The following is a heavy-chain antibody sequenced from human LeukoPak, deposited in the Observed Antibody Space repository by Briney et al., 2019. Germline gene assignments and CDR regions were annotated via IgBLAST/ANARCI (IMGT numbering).Heavy chain of an antibody. Sequence: GGSLRLSCAASGFTFSSYAMHWVRQAPGKGLEWVAVISYDGSNKYYADSVKGRFTISRDNSKNTLYLQMNSLRAEDTAVYYCASHLSYSSSGSGRVDYWGQGTLVTVSS. CDR1: GFTFSSYA. V-gene: IGHV3-30-3*01. D-gene: IGHD6-13*01. CDR3: ASHLSYSSSGSGRVDY. CDR2: ISYDGSNK. J-gene: IGHJ4*02.